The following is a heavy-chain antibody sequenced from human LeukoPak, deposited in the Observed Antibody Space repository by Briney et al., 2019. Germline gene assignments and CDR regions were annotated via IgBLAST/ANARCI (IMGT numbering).Heavy chain of an antibody. J-gene: IGHJ3*02. Sequence: ASVKVSCKASGYTFTGYYMHWVRQAPGQGLEWMGWINPNSGGTNYAQKFQGRVTMTRDTSVSTAYMELSRLRSDDTAVYYCARVPQGHYYDSSGLFDIWGQGTMVTVSS. CDR1: GYTFTGYY. D-gene: IGHD3-22*01. CDR3: ARVPQGHYYDSSGLFDI. V-gene: IGHV1-2*02. CDR2: INPNSGGT.